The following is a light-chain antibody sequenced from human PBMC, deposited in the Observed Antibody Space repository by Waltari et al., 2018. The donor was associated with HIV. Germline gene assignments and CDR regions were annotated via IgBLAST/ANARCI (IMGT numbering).Light chain of an antibody. V-gene: IGKV2-30*02. Sequence: DVVMTQSPLSLPVTLGQPASISCRSSQSLVHSDGNTYLNWFQQRPGQSPRRLIYKVSNRASGVPDRFSGSGSGTDFTLRITRVEAEDFGVYYCMQETHWPPYTFGQGTKLEIK. CDR2: KVS. CDR1: QSLVHSDGNTY. CDR3: MQETHWPPYT. J-gene: IGKJ2*01.